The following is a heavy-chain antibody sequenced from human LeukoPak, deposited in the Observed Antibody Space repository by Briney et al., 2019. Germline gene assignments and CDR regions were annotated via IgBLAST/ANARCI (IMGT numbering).Heavy chain of an antibody. Sequence: GGSLRLSCAASGFTFSSYAMSWVRQAPGKGLEWVSAISGSGGSTYYADSVKGRFTISRENSKNTLYLQMNSLRAEDTAVYYCVFSSYSGYDYTYYYGMDVWGQGTTVTVSS. CDR2: ISGSGGST. D-gene: IGHD5-12*01. V-gene: IGHV3-23*01. J-gene: IGHJ6*02. CDR1: GFTFSSYA. CDR3: VFSSYSGYDYTYYYGMDV.